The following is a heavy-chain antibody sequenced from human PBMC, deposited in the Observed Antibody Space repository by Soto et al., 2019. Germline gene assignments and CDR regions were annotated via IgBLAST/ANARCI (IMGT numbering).Heavy chain of an antibody. J-gene: IGHJ4*02. CDR1: GFTFSSYG. V-gene: IGHV3-33*01. CDR3: ARDSPNPIGVDY. Sequence: QVQLVESGGGVVQPGRSLRLSCAASGFTFSSYGMHWVRQAPGKGLEWVAVIWYDGSNKYYADSVKGRFTISRDNSKNTLYLQMNSLRAEDTAVYYCARDSPNPIGVDYWGQGTLVTVSS. D-gene: IGHD2-15*01. CDR2: IWYDGSNK.